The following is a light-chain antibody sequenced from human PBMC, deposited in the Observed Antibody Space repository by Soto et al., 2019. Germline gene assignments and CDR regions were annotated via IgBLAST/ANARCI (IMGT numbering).Light chain of an antibody. Sequence: QSALTQPASVSGSPGQSITISCTGTSSDVGGYNYVSWYQQHPGKAPKLMIYDVSNRPSGVSNRFSGSKSGNXASLTISGLXAEDEADYYCSSYTSSSTVVFGGGTKLTVL. CDR1: SSDVGGYNY. V-gene: IGLV2-14*01. J-gene: IGLJ2*01. CDR3: SSYTSSSTVV. CDR2: DVS.